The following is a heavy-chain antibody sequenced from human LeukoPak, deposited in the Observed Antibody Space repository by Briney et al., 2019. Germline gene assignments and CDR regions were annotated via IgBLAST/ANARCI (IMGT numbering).Heavy chain of an antibody. J-gene: IGHJ6*02. D-gene: IGHD6-19*01. Sequence: ASVRVSCKASGYTFTGYYMHWVRQAPGQGLERMGWISAYNGNTNYAQKLQGRVTMTTDTSTSTAYMELRSLRSDDTAVYYCARDRLIAVAVVGYYYYGMDVWGQGTTVTVSS. CDR2: ISAYNGNT. V-gene: IGHV1-18*04. CDR3: ARDRLIAVAVVGYYYYGMDV. CDR1: GYTFTGYY.